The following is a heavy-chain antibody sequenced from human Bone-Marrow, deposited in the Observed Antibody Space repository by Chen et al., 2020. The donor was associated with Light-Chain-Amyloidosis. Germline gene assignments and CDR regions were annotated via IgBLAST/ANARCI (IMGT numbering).Heavy chain of an antibody. CDR3: ARAINAITRYWYFDL. V-gene: IGHV3-33*01. J-gene: IGHJ2*01. CDR1: GFDFSSNA. CDR2: IWYDGSKK. D-gene: IGHD1-20*01. Sequence: QVQLVESGGGVVQPGGSMTLSCAPSGFDFSSNAMHWVRQAPGKGLECVAVIWYDGSKKYYADSVKGRFTITKDNSKNTLFLQMDRLRAEDTAVYYCARAINAITRYWYFDLWGRGTRVTVSS.